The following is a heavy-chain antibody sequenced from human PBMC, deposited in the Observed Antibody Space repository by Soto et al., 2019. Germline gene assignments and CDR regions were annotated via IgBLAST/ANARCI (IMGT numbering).Heavy chain of an antibody. CDR3: AREQSTIQLWLKESYGMDV. D-gene: IGHD5-18*01. CDR2: INPSGGST. V-gene: IGHV1-46*01. CDR1: GYTFTSYD. Sequence: QVQLVQSGAEVKKPGASVKVSCKASGYTFTSYDMHWVRQAPGQGLEWMGIINPSGGSTSYAQQFQGRVTMTRDTSTSTVYMELSSLRSEDTAVYYCAREQSTIQLWLKESYGMDVWGQGTTVTVSS. J-gene: IGHJ6*02.